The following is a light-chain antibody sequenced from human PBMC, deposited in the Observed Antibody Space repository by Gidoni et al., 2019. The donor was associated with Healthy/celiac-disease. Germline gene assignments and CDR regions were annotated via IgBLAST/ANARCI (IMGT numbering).Light chain of an antibody. CDR2: DAS. J-gene: IGKJ5*01. Sequence: VLTQSPATLSLSPGERATLSFRASQSVSSYLAWYQQKPGQAPRLLIYDASNWATGIPARFSGSGSGTDFTLTISSLEPEDVAVYYCQQRSNWPPRITFGQXTRLEIK. CDR3: QQRSNWPPRIT. CDR1: QSVSSY. V-gene: IGKV3-11*01.